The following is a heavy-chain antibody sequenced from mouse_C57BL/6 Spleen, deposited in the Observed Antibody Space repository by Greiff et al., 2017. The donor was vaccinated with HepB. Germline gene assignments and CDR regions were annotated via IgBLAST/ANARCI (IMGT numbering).Heavy chain of an antibody. V-gene: IGHV3-6*01. CDR2: ISYDGSN. CDR1: GYSITSGYY. D-gene: IGHD1-3*01. CDR3: ARRVGREDYFDY. J-gene: IGHJ2*01. Sequence: EVQLQESGPGLVKPSQSLSLTCSVTGYSITSGYYWNWIRQFPGNKLEWMGYISYDGSNNYNPSLKNRISITRDTSKNQFFLKLNSVTTEDTATYYCARRVGREDYFDYWGQGTTLTVSS.